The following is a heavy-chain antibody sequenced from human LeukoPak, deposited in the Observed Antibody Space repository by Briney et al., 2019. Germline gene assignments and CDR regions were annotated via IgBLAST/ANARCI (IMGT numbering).Heavy chain of an antibody. V-gene: IGHV3-64*01. CDR3: ARSYVSAAFDI. Sequence: PGGSLRLSCAASGFTFSSYAMHWVRQAPGKGLEYVSAISSNGGSTYYANSVKGRFTISRDNSKNTLYLQMGSLRAEDMAVYYCARSYVSAAFDIWGQGTMVTVSS. J-gene: IGHJ3*02. D-gene: IGHD3-10*02. CDR2: ISSNGGST. CDR1: GFTFSSYA.